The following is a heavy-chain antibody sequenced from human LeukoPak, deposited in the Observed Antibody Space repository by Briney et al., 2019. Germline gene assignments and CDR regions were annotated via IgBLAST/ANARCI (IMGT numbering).Heavy chain of an antibody. D-gene: IGHD4-17*01. CDR1: GFVFSTSW. Sequence: GGSLRLSCEASGFVFSTSWMHWVRQAPGKGLEWVSYVNEDGSDAGYADSVKGRFTVSRDNAKNMVYLQMNSLRAEDTAVYYCARTTVTIWFDPWGEGTLVTVSS. CDR3: ARTTVTIWFDP. V-gene: IGHV3-74*01. CDR2: VNEDGSDA. J-gene: IGHJ5*02.